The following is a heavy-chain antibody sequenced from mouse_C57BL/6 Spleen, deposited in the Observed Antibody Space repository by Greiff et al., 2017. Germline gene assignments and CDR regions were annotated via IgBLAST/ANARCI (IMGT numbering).Heavy chain of an antibody. CDR3: ARGMGPPFDY. V-gene: IGHV5-17*01. J-gene: IGHJ2*01. D-gene: IGHD2-10*02. Sequence: EVKVVESGGGLVKPGGSLKLSCAASGFTFSDYGMHWVRQAPEKGLEWVAYISSGSSTIYYADTVKGRFTISRDNAKNTLFLQMTSLRSEDTAMYYCARGMGPPFDYWGQGTTLTVSS. CDR1: GFTFSDYG. CDR2: ISSGSSTI.